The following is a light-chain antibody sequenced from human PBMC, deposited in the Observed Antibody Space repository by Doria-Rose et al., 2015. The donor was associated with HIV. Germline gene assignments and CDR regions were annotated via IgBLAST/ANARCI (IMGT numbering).Light chain of an antibody. CDR3: HQYGTSWT. CDR1: QSFSSTY. Sequence: DXVMTQSPGTLSLSPGERATLSCRASQSFSSTYLAWYQQKPGQAPSLLIYDGSTRATGIPDRFSASGSGTDFTLTINRLEPEDFALYYCHQYGTSWTFGQGTKVEI. CDR2: DGS. J-gene: IGKJ1*01. V-gene: IGKV3-20*01.